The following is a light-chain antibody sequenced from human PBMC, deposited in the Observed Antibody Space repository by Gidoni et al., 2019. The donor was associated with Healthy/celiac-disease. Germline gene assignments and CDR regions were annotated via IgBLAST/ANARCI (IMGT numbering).Light chain of an antibody. CDR2: DAS. V-gene: IGKV1-33*01. J-gene: IGKJ4*01. Sequence: DIQMTQSPSSLSASVGDRVTITCQASQDISNYLNWYQQKPGKAPKLLIFDASNLETGVPSRFSGSGSGTDFTFTISSLQPEDIATYYWQQYDNLPLTFGGETKVEIK. CDR1: QDISNY. CDR3: QQYDNLPLT.